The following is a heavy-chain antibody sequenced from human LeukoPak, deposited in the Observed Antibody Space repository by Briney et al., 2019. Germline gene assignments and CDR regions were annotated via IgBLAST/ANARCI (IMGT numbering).Heavy chain of an antibody. D-gene: IGHD1-26*01. CDR1: GGSISSYY. Sequence: PSETLSPTCTVSGGSISSYYWSWIRQPPGKGLEWIGYIYYSGSTNYNPTLKSRVTISVDTSKNQFSLKLSSVTAADTAVYYCASESGTGDFDYWGQGTLVTVSS. J-gene: IGHJ4*02. CDR2: IYYSGST. CDR3: ASESGTGDFDY. V-gene: IGHV4-59*01.